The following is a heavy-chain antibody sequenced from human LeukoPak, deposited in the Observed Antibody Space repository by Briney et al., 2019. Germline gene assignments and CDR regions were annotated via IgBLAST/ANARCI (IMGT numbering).Heavy chain of an antibody. CDR3: ARTVVTATDSFGY. Sequence: GESLKISCQGSGYSFTSYWIGWVRQMPGKGLEWMGIIYPGDSDTGYSPSFQGQVTISADKSISTAYLQWSSLKASDTAMYYCARTVVTATDSFGYWGQGTLVTVSS. CDR1: GYSFTSYW. D-gene: IGHD2-21*02. V-gene: IGHV5-51*01. J-gene: IGHJ4*02. CDR2: IYPGDSDT.